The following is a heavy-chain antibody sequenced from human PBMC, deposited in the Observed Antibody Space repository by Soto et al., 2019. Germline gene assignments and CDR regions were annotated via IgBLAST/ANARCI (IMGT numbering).Heavy chain of an antibody. V-gene: IGHV1-69*01. J-gene: IGHJ6*02. CDR2: IIPLLGST. Sequence: QVQVEQSGAEVKKPGPSLKVSCKTSGGPFSSQAFNWMRQARGHGLEWMGGIIPLLGSTTYPLKFQDRVTLTTDESTSSVYMVLSSMIAEVTVTYFCAMGDVPYFLYVIDIWGRGTTVTGS. CDR3: AMGDVPYFLYVIDI. CDR1: GGPFSSQA. D-gene: IGHD2-21*01.